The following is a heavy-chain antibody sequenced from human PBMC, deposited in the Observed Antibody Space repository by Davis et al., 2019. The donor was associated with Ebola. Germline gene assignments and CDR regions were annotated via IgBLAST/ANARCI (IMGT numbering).Heavy chain of an antibody. Sequence: SVKVSCKASGFTFTSSAVQWVRQARGQRLEWIGWIVVGSGNTNYAQKFQERVTITRDMSTSTAYMELSSLRSEDTAVYYCARDGGSSWYGGDYWGQGTLVTVSS. CDR2: IVVGSGNT. V-gene: IGHV1-58*01. CDR1: GFTFTSSA. CDR3: ARDGGSSWYGGDY. J-gene: IGHJ4*02. D-gene: IGHD6-13*01.